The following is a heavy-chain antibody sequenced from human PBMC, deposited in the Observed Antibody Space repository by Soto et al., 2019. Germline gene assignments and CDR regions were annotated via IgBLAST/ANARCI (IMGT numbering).Heavy chain of an antibody. J-gene: IGHJ6*02. Sequence: QVQLVQSGAEVKKPGASVKVSCKASGYTFTSYGISWVRQAPGQGLEWMGWISAYNGNTNYAQKLQGRVTMTTDTSTSTAYMELRSLRSDDTAVYLCARVGITMVRGVGYGMEVWGQGTTGNVSS. CDR1: GYTFTSYG. CDR2: ISAYNGNT. V-gene: IGHV1-18*01. D-gene: IGHD3-10*01. CDR3: ARVGITMVRGVGYGMEV.